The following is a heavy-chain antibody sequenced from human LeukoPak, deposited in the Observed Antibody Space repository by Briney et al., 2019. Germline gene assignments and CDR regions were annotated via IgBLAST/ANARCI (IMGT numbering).Heavy chain of an antibody. Sequence: PGGSLRLSCAASGFPFDDYGMNWVRQVPGKGLEWVSGINWNGGSTGYADSVKGRFTISRDNAKNSLYLQMNSLRPEDTAVYYCARDWFHAIDYWGQGTLVTVSS. CDR2: INWNGGST. CDR1: GFPFDDYG. CDR3: ARDWFHAIDY. D-gene: IGHD2/OR15-2a*01. J-gene: IGHJ4*02. V-gene: IGHV3-20*04.